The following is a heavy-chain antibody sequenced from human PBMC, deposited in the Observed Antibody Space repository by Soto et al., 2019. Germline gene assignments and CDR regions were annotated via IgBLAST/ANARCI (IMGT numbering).Heavy chain of an antibody. J-gene: IGHJ6*02. CDR3: ARLEPLQYGMDG. CDR1: GYTFTSYA. D-gene: IGHD1-26*01. CDR2: INAGNGNT. Sequence: GASVKVSCKASGYTFTSYAMHWVRQAPGQRLEWMGWINAGNGNTKYSQKFQGRVTITRDTSASTAYMELSSLRSEDTAVYYCARLEPLQYGMDGWGQGTTVTVAS. V-gene: IGHV1-3*01.